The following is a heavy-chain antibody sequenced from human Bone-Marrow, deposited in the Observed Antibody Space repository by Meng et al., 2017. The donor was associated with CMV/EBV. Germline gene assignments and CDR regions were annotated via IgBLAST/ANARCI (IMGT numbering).Heavy chain of an antibody. CDR1: GFNFSSYW. J-gene: IGHJ6*02. CDR3: ARDHVLQYAARDYYYYGMDV. D-gene: IGHD4-11*01. CDR2: IKQDGSEK. V-gene: IGHV3-7*01. Sequence: GESLKISCAASGFNFSSYWMSWVRQAPGKGLEWVANIKQDGSEKYYVDSVKGRFTISRDNAKNSLYLQMNSLRAEDTAVYYCARDHVLQYAARDYYYYGMDVWGQGTTVTVSS.